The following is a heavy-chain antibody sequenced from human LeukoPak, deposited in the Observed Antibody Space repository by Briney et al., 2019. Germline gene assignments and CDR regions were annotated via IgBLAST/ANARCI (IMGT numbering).Heavy chain of an antibody. D-gene: IGHD2-2*02. J-gene: IGHJ4*02. CDR2: IYYSGST. V-gene: IGHV4-39*01. CDR3: ARHPDYCSSTSCYTNYFDY. CDR1: GGSFSSYY. Sequence: SETLSLTCAVYGGSFSSYYWGWIRQPPGKGLEWIGSIYYSGSTYYNPSLKSRVTISVDTSKNQFSLKLSSVTAADTAVYYCARHPDYCSSTSCYTNYFDYWGQGTLVTVSS.